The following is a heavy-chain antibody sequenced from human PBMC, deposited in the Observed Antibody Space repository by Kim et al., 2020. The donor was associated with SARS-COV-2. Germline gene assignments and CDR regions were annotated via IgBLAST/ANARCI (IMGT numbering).Heavy chain of an antibody. V-gene: IGHV1-46*01. Sequence: ASVKVSCKASGYTFTSYYMHWVRQAPGQGLEWMGIINPSGGSTSYAQKFQGRVTMTRDTSTSTVYMELSSLRSEDTAVYYCARAVYCGGDCSPGVYYFDYWGQGTLVTVSS. CDR3: ARAVYCGGDCSPGVYYFDY. J-gene: IGHJ4*02. CDR1: GYTFTSYY. CDR2: INPSGGST. D-gene: IGHD2-21*02.